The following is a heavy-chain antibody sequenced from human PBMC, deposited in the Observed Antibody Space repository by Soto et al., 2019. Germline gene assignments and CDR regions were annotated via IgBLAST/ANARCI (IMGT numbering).Heavy chain of an antibody. CDR3: AREEGVRSPFDP. CDR1: GGSISSYY. CDR2: IYYSGST. V-gene: IGHV4-59*01. J-gene: IGHJ5*02. D-gene: IGHD3-3*01. Sequence: QVQLQESGPGLVKPSETLSLTCTVSGGSISSYYWSWIRQPPGKGLEWIGYIYYSGSTNYNPSLKSRVTISVDPSKTQFSLKLSSVTAADTAVYYCAREEGVRSPFDPWGQGTLVTVSS.